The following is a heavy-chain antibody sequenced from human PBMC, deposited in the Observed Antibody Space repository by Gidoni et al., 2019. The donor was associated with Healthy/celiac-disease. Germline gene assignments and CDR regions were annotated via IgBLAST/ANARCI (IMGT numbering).Heavy chain of an antibody. D-gene: IGHD4-17*01. V-gene: IGHV5-10-1*03. CDR1: GYSFTSYC. Sequence: EVQLVQSGAEVQKHRESLRISRQGSGYSFTSYCVSWVRQMPGKGVEWMGRIDPSDSYTNYSPSFQGHVTISADKSISTAYLQWSSLKASDTAMYYCARFYGDYFFDYWGQGTLVTVSS. CDR2: IDPSDSYT. CDR3: ARFYGDYFFDY. J-gene: IGHJ4*02.